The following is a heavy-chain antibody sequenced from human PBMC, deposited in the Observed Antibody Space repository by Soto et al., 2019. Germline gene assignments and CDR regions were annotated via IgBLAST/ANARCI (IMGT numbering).Heavy chain of an antibody. Sequence: QLQLQESGPGLVRPSETLSLTCTVSGGSISITPHYWGWIRQPPGKGLVWIGSISNSGTTYYNPSLKSRVTISVDTSKNQFSLKLTSVTAADTAIYYCVGDGKIRNYYYWGQGTLVTVSS. CDR3: VGDGKIRNYYY. J-gene: IGHJ4*02. V-gene: IGHV4-39*01. CDR2: ISNSGTT. CDR1: GGSISITPHY. D-gene: IGHD1-7*01.